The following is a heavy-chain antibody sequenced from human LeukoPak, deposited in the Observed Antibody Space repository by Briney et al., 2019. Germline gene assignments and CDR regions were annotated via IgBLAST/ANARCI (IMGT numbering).Heavy chain of an antibody. J-gene: IGHJ4*02. CDR3: AKVHRQWLVGNYDY. CDR1: GFPFSSYA. V-gene: IGHV3-23*01. D-gene: IGHD6-19*01. Sequence: GGSLRLSCTASGFPFSSYAMSWVRQAPGKGLEWVSAISGSGGSTYYADSVKGRFTISRDNSKNTLYLQMNGLRAEDTAVYYCAKVHRQWLVGNYDYWGQGTLVTVSS. CDR2: ISGSGGST.